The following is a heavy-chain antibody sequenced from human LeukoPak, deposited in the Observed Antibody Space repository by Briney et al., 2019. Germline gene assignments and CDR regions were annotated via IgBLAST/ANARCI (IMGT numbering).Heavy chain of an antibody. Sequence: ASVKVSCKTSEYTFTGYYIHWVRQAPGQGLEWVGWINPYSGGTNYAQKFQGRVTMTTDTSISTAYMELSRLTSDDTAVYYCARSTRYCSGGSCYSNWFDPWGQGTLVTVSS. CDR2: INPYSGGT. J-gene: IGHJ5*02. V-gene: IGHV1-2*02. D-gene: IGHD2-15*01. CDR1: EYTFTGYY. CDR3: ARSTRYCSGGSCYSNWFDP.